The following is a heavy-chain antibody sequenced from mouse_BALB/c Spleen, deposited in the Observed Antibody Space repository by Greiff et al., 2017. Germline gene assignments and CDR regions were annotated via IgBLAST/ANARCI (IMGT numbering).Heavy chain of an antibody. D-gene: IGHD2-1*01. J-gene: IGHJ1*01. V-gene: IGHV1-9*01. CDR2: ILPGSGST. Sequence: QVQLKQSGAELMKPGASVKISCKATGYTFSSYWIEWVKQRPGHGLEWIGEILPGSGSTNYNEKFKGKATFTADTSSNTAYMQLSSLTSEDSAVYYCARMDGNYVWYFDVWGAGTTVTVSS. CDR1: GYTFSSYW. CDR3: ARMDGNYVWYFDV.